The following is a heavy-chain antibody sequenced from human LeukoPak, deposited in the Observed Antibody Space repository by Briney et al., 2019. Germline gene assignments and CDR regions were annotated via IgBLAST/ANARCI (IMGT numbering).Heavy chain of an antibody. Sequence: GESLKISCKGSGYSFTTHWIGWVRQMPGKGLEWMGIIYPGDSETRYSPSFQGQVTISADRSLSTAYLQWSSLKASDTAMYYYARHPICTSTDCYKGGSFDYWGQGTLVTVSS. V-gene: IGHV5-51*01. CDR3: ARHPICTSTDCYKGGSFDY. CDR1: GYSFTTHW. J-gene: IGHJ4*02. CDR2: IYPGDSET. D-gene: IGHD2-2*02.